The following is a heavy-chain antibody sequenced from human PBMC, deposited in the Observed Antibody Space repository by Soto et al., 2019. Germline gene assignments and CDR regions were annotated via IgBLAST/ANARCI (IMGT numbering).Heavy chain of an antibody. Sequence: QVQLVESGGGVVQPGRSLRLSCAASGFTFSSYGMHWVRQAPGKGLEWVAVISYDGSNKYYADSVKGRFTISRDNSKNTLYLQMNSLRAEDTAVYYCAKALKMGRYCSGGSCYVYYYYGMDVWGQGTTVTVSS. CDR1: GFTFSSYG. CDR2: ISYDGSNK. J-gene: IGHJ6*02. V-gene: IGHV3-30*18. CDR3: AKALKMGRYCSGGSCYVYYYYGMDV. D-gene: IGHD2-15*01.